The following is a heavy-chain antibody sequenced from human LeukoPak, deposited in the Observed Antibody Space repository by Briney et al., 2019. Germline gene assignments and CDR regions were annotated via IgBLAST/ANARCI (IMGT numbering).Heavy chain of an antibody. V-gene: IGHV4-59*08. CDR3: ARVVDSSGYYSLDY. CDR2: IYYSGST. Sequence: SETLSLTCTVSGGSISSYYWSWIRQPPGKGLEWIGYIYYSGSTNYDPSLKSRVTISVDTSKNQFSLKLSSVIAADTAVYYCARVVDSSGYYSLDYWGQGTLVTVSS. CDR1: GGSISSYY. D-gene: IGHD3-22*01. J-gene: IGHJ4*02.